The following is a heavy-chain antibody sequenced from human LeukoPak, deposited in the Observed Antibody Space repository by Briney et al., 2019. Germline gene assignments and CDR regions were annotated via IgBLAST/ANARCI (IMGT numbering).Heavy chain of an antibody. V-gene: IGHV4-34*01. D-gene: IGHD1-26*01. CDR1: GGSFSGYY. CDR3: AGRYTGNYRCPY. J-gene: IGHJ4*02. CDR2: INYSGST. Sequence: SETLSLTYAVYGGSFSGYYWSWIRQPPGKGLEWIGEINYSGSTNYNPSLKSRVTISVATSNNQFSLKLSSVTAADTAVYYCAGRYTGNYRCPYWGQGTLVTISS.